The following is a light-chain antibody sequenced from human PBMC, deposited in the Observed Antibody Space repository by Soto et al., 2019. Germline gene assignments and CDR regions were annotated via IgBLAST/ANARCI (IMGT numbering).Light chain of an antibody. CDR2: DTS. J-gene: IGKJ5*01. CDR3: QQTHSIPIT. V-gene: IGKV1-39*01. CDR1: QTISTY. Sequence: DIQMTQSPSSLSASVGDRVTITCRASQTISTYLNWYQEKPGKAPKLLIYDTSSLQSGVPSRFSGRGSGTDFTITITSLQHEDFASYFCQQTHSIPITFGQGTRLEIK.